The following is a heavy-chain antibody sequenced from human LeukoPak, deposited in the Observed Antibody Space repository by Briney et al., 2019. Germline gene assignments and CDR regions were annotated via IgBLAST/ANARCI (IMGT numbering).Heavy chain of an antibody. CDR1: GFTFSSYW. J-gene: IGHJ4*02. Sequence: GGSLRLSCAASGFTFSSYWMNWVRQAPGKGLVWVSRIASDGSSTTYADSVKGRFSISRDNAKNSLYLQMNSLRVEDTAVYYCARGRPHGNDYWGQGTLVTVSS. D-gene: IGHD4-23*01. V-gene: IGHV3-74*01. CDR2: IASDGSST. CDR3: ARGRPHGNDY.